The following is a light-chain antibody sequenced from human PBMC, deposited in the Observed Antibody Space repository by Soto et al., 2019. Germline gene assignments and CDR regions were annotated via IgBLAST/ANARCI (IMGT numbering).Light chain of an antibody. V-gene: IGKV1-39*01. CDR3: QQNSNTPPT. CDR1: QTITTL. Sequence: DIQLTQSPSSLSASVGDRVTITCRASQTITTLLHWYQQTPGKAPDLLIYAASRLQSGVPSRFIGSGSGTDFTLTTISLQPEDFGTYYCQQNSNTPPTFGQGTILQIK. J-gene: IGKJ2*01. CDR2: AAS.